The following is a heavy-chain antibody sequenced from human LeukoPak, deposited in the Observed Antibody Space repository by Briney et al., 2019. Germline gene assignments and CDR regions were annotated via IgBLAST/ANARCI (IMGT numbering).Heavy chain of an antibody. Sequence: PGGSLRLSCAASGFIFSSYGMHWVRQAPGKGLEWVAVISYDGSNKYYADSVKGRFTISRDNSKNTLYLQMNSLRAEDTAVYYCAKDQLGPYYYGMDVWGQGTTVTVSS. CDR2: ISYDGSNK. J-gene: IGHJ6*02. CDR1: GFIFSSYG. V-gene: IGHV3-30*18. D-gene: IGHD1-1*01. CDR3: AKDQLGPYYYGMDV.